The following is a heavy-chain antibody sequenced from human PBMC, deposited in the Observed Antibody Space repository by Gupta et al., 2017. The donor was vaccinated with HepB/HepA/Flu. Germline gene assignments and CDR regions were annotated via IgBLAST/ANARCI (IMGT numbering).Heavy chain of an antibody. J-gene: IGHJ4*02. V-gene: IGHV3-66*01. D-gene: IGHD4-17*01. Sequence: EVQVVESGGDLVQPGGSLRPSCAPPAFDVGSAYMTWVRQAPGKGLEWVSSVHSGGTTNYADSMRDRFTISRDLSKNKLVLQMNSLSVEDTAVYYCARADYGDLHYWGQGTLVIVSS. CDR3: ARADYGDLHY. CDR2: VHSGGTT. CDR1: AFDVGSAY.